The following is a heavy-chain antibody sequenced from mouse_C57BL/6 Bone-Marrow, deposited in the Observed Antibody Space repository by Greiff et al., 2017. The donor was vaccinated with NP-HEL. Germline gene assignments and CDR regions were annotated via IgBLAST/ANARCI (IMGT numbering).Heavy chain of an antibody. V-gene: IGHV1-66*01. CDR3: ARGGTGTWGFAY. D-gene: IGHD4-1*01. CDR2: IYPGSGNT. CDR1: GYSFTSYY. Sequence: QVQLKQSGPELVKPGASVKISCKASGYSFTSYYIHWVKQRPGQGLEWIGWIYPGSGNTKYNEKFKGKATLTADTSSSTAYMQLSSLTSEDSAVYYCARGGTGTWGFAYWGQGTLVTVSA. J-gene: IGHJ3*01.